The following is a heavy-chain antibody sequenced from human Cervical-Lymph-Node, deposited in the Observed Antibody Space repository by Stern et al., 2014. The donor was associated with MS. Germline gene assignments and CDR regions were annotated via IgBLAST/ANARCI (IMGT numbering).Heavy chain of an antibody. CDR2: INPRGGRT. CDR3: AIIEGWNGMDV. V-gene: IGHV1-46*01. Sequence: QVKLVQSGAEVKKPGASVRLSCKASGYNFTTYYMHWVRQAPGQGLEWMGIINPRGGRTSYAQKFLGRVIMTRDTSTSTVYMELSSLRSEDTAVYYCAIIEGWNGMDVWGQGTTVIASS. J-gene: IGHJ6*02. CDR1: GYNFTTYY. D-gene: IGHD1-26*01.